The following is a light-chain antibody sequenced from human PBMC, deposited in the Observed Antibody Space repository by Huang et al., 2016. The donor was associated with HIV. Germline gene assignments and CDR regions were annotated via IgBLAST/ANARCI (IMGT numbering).Light chain of an antibody. CDR1: QSVSSY. V-gene: IGKV3-11*01. J-gene: IGKJ4*01. Sequence: EIVLTQSPATLSLSPGERATLPCRASQSVSSYLAGYQQKPGQAPRLLIYEASNRATGIPARFSGSGSGTDFTLTISSLEPEDFAVYYCQQRSNWPPLFGGGTKVEIK. CDR3: QQRSNWPPL. CDR2: EAS.